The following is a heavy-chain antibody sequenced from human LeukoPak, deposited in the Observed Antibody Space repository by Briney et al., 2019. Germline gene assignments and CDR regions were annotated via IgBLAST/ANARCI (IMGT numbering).Heavy chain of an antibody. CDR1: GYTFTGYY. Sequence: GASVKVSCKASGYTFTGYYMHWVRQAPGQGLEWMGWINPNSGGTNYAQKFQGRVTMTRDTSISTAYMELSRLRSDDTAVYYCARDRGSSFSTATYSIPEMYNWFDPWGQGTLVTVSS. V-gene: IGHV1-2*02. J-gene: IGHJ5*02. D-gene: IGHD2-15*01. CDR3: ARDRGSSFSTATYSIPEMYNWFDP. CDR2: INPNSGGT.